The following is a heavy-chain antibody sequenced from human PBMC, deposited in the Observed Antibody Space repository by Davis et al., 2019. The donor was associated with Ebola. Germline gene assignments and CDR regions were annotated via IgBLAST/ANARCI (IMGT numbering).Heavy chain of an antibody. Sequence: KVSCKGSGYTFGNFWINWVRQMPGKGLEWMGIIYPGDSDTRYSPSFQGQVTISADKSISTAYLQWSSLKASDTAMYYCARSRVGGVLDAFDIWGQGTLVTVSS. J-gene: IGHJ3*02. CDR3: ARSRVGGVLDAFDI. CDR2: IYPGDSDT. CDR1: GYTFGNFW. D-gene: IGHD3-16*01. V-gene: IGHV5-51*01.